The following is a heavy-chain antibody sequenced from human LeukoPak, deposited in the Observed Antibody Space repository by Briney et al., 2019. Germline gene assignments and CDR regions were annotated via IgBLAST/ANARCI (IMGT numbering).Heavy chain of an antibody. V-gene: IGHV4-30-4*07. D-gene: IGHD5-12*01. CDR1: GVSISSGGYC. CDR2: IYYSGST. Sequence: SETLSLTCAVSGVSISSGGYCWGWIRQPPGKGLEWIGYIYYSGSTYYNPSLKSRVTISVDTSKNQSSLKLSSVPAADTAVYYCARTGGYDGYYYYYYMDVWGKGTTVTVSS. J-gene: IGHJ6*03. CDR3: ARTGGYDGYYYYYYMDV.